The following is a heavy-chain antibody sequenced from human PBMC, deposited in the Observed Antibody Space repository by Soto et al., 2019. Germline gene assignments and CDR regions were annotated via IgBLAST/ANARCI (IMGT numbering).Heavy chain of an antibody. Sequence: GASVKVSCKASGGTFSSYAISWVRQAPGQGLEWMGGIIPIFGTANYAQKFQGRVTITADESTSTAYMELSSLRSEDTAVYYCATIQVGYSSSWYRGLYYYYGMDVWGQGTTVTVSS. CDR3: ATIQVGYSSSWYRGLYYYYGMDV. CDR2: IIPIFGTA. J-gene: IGHJ6*02. V-gene: IGHV1-69*13. D-gene: IGHD6-13*01. CDR1: GGTFSSYA.